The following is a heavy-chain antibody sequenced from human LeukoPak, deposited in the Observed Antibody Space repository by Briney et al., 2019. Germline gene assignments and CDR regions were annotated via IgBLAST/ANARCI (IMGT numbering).Heavy chain of an antibody. J-gene: IGHJ6*03. CDR1: GGSISSGSYY. V-gene: IGHV4-61*02. Sequence: SQALSLTCTVCGGSISSGSYYWSWIRQPAGKGLEWIGRIDTSGSTNYNPSLKSRVTISVDTSKNQFSLKLSSVTAADTAVYYCASVHTYYYYMDVWGKGTTVTVSS. CDR3: ASVHTYYYYMDV. CDR2: IDTSGST.